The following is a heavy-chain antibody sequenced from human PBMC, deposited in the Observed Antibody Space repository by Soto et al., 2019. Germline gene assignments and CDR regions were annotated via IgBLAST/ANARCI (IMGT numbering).Heavy chain of an antibody. V-gene: IGHV5-10-1*01. CDR1: GYIFTSYW. Sequence: PGESLKIYCKGSGYIFTSYWICWVRQMPGKGLELMGRIDPSDSYTNYSPSFQGHVTISADKSISTAYLQWSSLKASDTAMYYCARHSNQLLGFDYWGQGTLVTVSS. D-gene: IGHD2-2*01. J-gene: IGHJ4*02. CDR3: ARHSNQLLGFDY. CDR2: IDPSDSYT.